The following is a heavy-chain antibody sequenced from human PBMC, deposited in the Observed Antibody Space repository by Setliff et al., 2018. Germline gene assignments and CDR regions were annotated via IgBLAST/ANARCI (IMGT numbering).Heavy chain of an antibody. J-gene: IGHJ4*02. Sequence: WASVKVSCKASGYTFTSYGISWVRQAPGQGLEWMGGFDPEDGETIYAQKFQGRVTMTEDTSTDTAYMELSSLRSEDTAVYYCATRGYSSGWYYFDYWGQGTLVTVSS. D-gene: IGHD6-19*01. CDR2: FDPEDGET. CDR3: ATRGYSSGWYYFDY. CDR1: GYTFTSYG. V-gene: IGHV1-24*01.